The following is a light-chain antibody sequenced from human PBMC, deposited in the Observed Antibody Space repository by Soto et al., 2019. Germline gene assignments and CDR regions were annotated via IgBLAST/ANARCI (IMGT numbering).Light chain of an antibody. CDR3: QQYGTSPKT. J-gene: IGKJ1*01. Sequence: EIVLTQSPGTLSLSPGQRATLSCRASQSVSGGNLAWYQQKPGQAPRLLIYGTSNRATDIPDRFSGSGSGKDFTLTIIRLEREDFAVYYCQQYGTSPKTFGQGTKVEI. V-gene: IGKV3-20*01. CDR1: QSVSGGN. CDR2: GTS.